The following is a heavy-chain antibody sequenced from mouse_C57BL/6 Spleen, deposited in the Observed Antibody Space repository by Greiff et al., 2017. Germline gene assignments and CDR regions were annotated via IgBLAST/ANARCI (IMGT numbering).Heavy chain of an antibody. CDR1: GYAFTNYL. J-gene: IGHJ4*01. V-gene: IGHV1-54*01. Sequence: QVQLQQSGAELVRPGTSVKVSCKASGYAFTNYLLEWVKQRPGPGLEWIGVINPGSGGTNYNEKFKGKATLTADKSSSTAYMQLSSLTSEDSAVYFCARTTVVDEAMDDWGQGTSVTVSS. CDR3: ARTTVVDEAMDD. CDR2: INPGSGGT. D-gene: IGHD1-1*01.